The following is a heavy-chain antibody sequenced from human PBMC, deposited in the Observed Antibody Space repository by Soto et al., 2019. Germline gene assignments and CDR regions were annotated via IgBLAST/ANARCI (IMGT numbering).Heavy chain of an antibody. J-gene: IGHJ4*02. Sequence: PGGSLRLSCVASGFAFKNYAMTWVRQAPGKGLEWVSGISGSGNTYYADSVKGRFTISRDNPKNTLYLQMDSLRAEDTAVYYCAKRGPVVTLEKYFDYWGQGTLVTAPQ. D-gene: IGHD2-21*02. CDR2: ISGSGNT. CDR1: GFAFKNYA. CDR3: AKRGPVVTLEKYFDY. V-gene: IGHV3-23*01.